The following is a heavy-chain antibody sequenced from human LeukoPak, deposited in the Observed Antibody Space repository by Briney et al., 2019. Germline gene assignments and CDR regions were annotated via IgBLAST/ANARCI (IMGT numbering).Heavy chain of an antibody. CDR1: GFTFSSYG. J-gene: IGHJ4*02. Sequence: RAGGSLRLSCAASGFTFSSYGMHWVRQAPGKGLERVAVIWYDGTNKYYADSVKGRFTMSRDNSKNMLYLQMNSLRAEDTAVYYCVRERSSGGDPYYFDYWGQGTLVTVSS. V-gene: IGHV3-33*01. CDR3: VRERSSGGDPYYFDY. CDR2: IWYDGTNK. D-gene: IGHD2-21*02.